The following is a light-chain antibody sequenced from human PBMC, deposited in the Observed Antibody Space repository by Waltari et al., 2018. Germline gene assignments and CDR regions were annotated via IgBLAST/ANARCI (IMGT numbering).Light chain of an antibody. CDR1: QRVSSN. J-gene: IGKJ2*01. CDR3: LQYNNWPPYT. Sequence: EIVMTQSPATLSVSPGERATLSCRASQRVSSNLAWYQQKPGQAPRLLIYGASTRAPGISARFSGSGSGTEFTLTISSLQSEDFAVYYCLQYNNWPPYTFGQGTKLEI. CDR2: GAS. V-gene: IGKV3-15*01.